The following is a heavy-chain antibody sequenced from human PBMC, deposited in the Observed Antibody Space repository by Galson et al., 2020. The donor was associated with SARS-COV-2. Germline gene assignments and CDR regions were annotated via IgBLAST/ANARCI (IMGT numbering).Heavy chain of an antibody. CDR2: IWYDGSNK. J-gene: IGHJ3*02. CDR1: GFTFSTYG. D-gene: IGHD3-10*01. CDR3: ARGSSSHAFDI. Sequence: TGGSLRLSCEASGFTFSTYGMDWVRQAPGKGLEWVAAIWYDGSNKYYADSVKGRFTISRDNSKNTLYLQMNSLRADDTAVYYCARGSSSHAFDIWGQGTMVTVSS. V-gene: IGHV3-33*01.